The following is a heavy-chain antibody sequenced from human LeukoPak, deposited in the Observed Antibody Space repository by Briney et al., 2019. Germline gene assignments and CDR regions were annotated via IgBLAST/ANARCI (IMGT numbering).Heavy chain of an antibody. CDR1: GFTFRSYG. D-gene: IGHD6-13*01. CDR3: AKDLRLAAATHLDY. V-gene: IGHV3-30*02. Sequence: GGSLRLSCAASGFTFRSYGMHWVRQAPGKGLEWVAFIRYDGSDKYYADSVKGRFIISRDNSKNTVYLQINSLRVEDTAVYYCAKDLRLAAATHLDYWGQGTLVTVSS. CDR2: IRYDGSDK. J-gene: IGHJ4*02.